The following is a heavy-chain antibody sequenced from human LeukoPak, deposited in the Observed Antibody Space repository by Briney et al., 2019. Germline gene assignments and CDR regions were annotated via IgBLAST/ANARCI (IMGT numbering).Heavy chain of an antibody. J-gene: IGHJ4*02. D-gene: IGHD3-16*01. V-gene: IGHV3-15*01. CDR1: GFTFTNAD. CDR3: TTSLYSGYDWGGDY. CDR2: IKTKPAGETT. Sequence: PGGSLRLSCAASGFTFTNADMTWVRQAPGKGLEWVGRIKTKPAGETTDSAAPVKGRFTISRDDSKNTFYLQMNSLKTEDTAVYYCTTSLYSGYDWGGDYWGQGTLVTVSS.